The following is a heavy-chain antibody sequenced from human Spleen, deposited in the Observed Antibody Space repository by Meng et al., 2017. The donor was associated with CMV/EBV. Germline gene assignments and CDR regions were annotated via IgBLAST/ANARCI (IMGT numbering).Heavy chain of an antibody. CDR2: INPNSGGT. CDR3: ARELEGQLYTPRGFDP. J-gene: IGHJ5*02. CDR1: GYTFTGYY. Sequence: SGYTFTGYYMHWVRQAPGQGLEWMGWINPNSGGTNYAQKFQGRVTMTRDTSISTAYMELSRLRSDDTAVYYCARELEGQLYTPRGFDPWGQGTLVTVSS. V-gene: IGHV1-2*02. D-gene: IGHD2-2*01.